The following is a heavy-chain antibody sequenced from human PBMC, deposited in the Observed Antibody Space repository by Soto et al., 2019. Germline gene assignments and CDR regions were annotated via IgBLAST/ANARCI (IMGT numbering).Heavy chain of an antibody. CDR3: ARDPRPTGNDAFDI. D-gene: IGHD4-17*01. V-gene: IGHV3-33*01. CDR1: GLTFSSYG. Sequence: GGSLRLSCAASGLTFSSYGMHWVRQAPGKGLEWVAVIWYDGSNKYYADSVKGRFTISRDNSKNTLYLQMNSLRAEDTAVYYCARDPRPTGNDAFDIWGQGTMVTVSS. J-gene: IGHJ3*02. CDR2: IWYDGSNK.